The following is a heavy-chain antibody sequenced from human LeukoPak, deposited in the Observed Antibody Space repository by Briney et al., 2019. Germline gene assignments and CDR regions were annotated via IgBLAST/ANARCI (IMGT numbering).Heavy chain of an antibody. Sequence: ASVKVSCKTSGYTFTSYGISWVRQAPGQGLEWMGWISAYNGNTNYAQKLQGRVTMTTDTSTSTAYMELRSLRSDDTAVYYCARDRVIVIVPAAEFDYWGQGTLVTVSS. CDR3: ARDRVIVIVPAAEFDY. J-gene: IGHJ4*02. V-gene: IGHV1-18*01. D-gene: IGHD2-2*01. CDR1: GYTFTSYG. CDR2: ISAYNGNT.